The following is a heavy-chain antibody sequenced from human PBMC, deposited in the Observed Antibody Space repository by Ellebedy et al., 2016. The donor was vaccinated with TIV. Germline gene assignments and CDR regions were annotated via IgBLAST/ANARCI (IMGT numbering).Heavy chain of an antibody. CDR3: AKLDSYDVLTGEDY. V-gene: IGHV3-30*18. D-gene: IGHD3-9*01. J-gene: IGHJ4*02. Sequence: PGGSLRLSCVASGFTFSNFDMPWVRQAPGKGLEWLTRISYDGKNQYYKDSVKGRFTISRDNSKDTLYLQMNSLRADDSAVFYCAKLDSYDVLTGEDYWGQGTLVTVSA. CDR2: ISYDGKNQ. CDR1: GFTFSNFD.